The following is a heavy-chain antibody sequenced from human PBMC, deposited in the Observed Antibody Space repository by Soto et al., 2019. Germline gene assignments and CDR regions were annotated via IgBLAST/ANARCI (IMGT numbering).Heavy chain of an antibody. CDR2: ISSSSSTI. Sequence: EVQLVESGGGLVQPGGSLRLSCEASGFTFSSYSMNWVRQAPGKGLEWVSYISSSSSTIYYADSMKRRFTFSRDNAKDSLYLQMNSLRDEDTAVYYCARDLSSIAARLFDYWGQGTLVTVSS. V-gene: IGHV3-48*02. D-gene: IGHD6-6*01. CDR1: GFTFSSYS. J-gene: IGHJ4*02. CDR3: ARDLSSIAARLFDY.